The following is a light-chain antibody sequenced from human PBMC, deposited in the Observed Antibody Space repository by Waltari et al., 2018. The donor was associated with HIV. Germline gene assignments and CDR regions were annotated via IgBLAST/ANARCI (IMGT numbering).Light chain of an antibody. Sequence: QSVLTQPPSASGTPGQGVTISCSGSSSNIGSNTVNWYQQLPGTAPKLLIYSNNQRPSGVPDRFSGSKSGTSASLAISGLQSEDEADYYCAAWDDSLNGGVFGGGTKLTVL. CDR3: AAWDDSLNGGV. V-gene: IGLV1-44*01. CDR2: SNN. CDR1: SSNIGSNT. J-gene: IGLJ3*02.